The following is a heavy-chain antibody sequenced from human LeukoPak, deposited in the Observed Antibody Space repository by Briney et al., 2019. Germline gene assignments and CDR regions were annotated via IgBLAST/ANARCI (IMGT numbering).Heavy chain of an antibody. CDR1: GGSLRIYY. Sequence: SETLSLTCTVSGGSLRIYYWSGVRQPAGKGLEGIGRIYTSGSSNYNPSLKSRVTMSVDTSKTQFSLKLSSVTAADTAVYYCARDGYYDSSGPIDAFDIWGQGTMVTVSS. CDR2: IYTSGSS. CDR3: ARDGYYDSSGPIDAFDI. J-gene: IGHJ3*02. V-gene: IGHV4-4*07. D-gene: IGHD3-22*01.